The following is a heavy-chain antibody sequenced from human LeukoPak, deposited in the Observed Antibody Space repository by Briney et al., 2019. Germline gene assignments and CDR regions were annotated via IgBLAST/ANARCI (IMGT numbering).Heavy chain of an antibody. CDR2: ISSSSSYT. CDR3: ARVTVVGANHIDY. Sequence: PGGSLRLSCAASGFTFSDYYMSWIRQAPGKGLEWVSYISSSSSYTNYADSVKGRFTISRDNAKNSLYVQMNSLRAEDTAVYYCARVTVVGANHIDYWGQGTLVTVSS. J-gene: IGHJ4*02. D-gene: IGHD1-26*01. CDR1: GFTFSDYY. V-gene: IGHV3-11*06.